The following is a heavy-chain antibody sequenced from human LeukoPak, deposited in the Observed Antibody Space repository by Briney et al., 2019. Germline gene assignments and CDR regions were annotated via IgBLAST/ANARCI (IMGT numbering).Heavy chain of an antibody. CDR1: XDSISGYC. CDR3: ARRNDFGI. Sequence: SETLSLTCTVSXDSISGYCWTWIRQPPGKGLEWIGYIYYSGSTNYNPSLKSRVTISIDTSKNQFSLKLTSVTAADTAVYYCARRNDFGIWGQGTMVTVSS. CDR2: IYYSGST. V-gene: IGHV4-59*08. J-gene: IGHJ3*02.